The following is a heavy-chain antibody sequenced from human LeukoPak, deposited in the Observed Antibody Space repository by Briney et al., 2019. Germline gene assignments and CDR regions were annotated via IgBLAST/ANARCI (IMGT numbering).Heavy chain of an antibody. V-gene: IGHV4-59*01. CDR2: IYYSGST. CDR3: ARVVDHGYSDY. J-gene: IGHJ4*02. CDR1: GGSISSYY. D-gene: IGHD5-24*01. Sequence: PSETLSLTCTVSGGSISSYYWSWIRQPPGKGLEWIGYIYYSGSTNYNPSLKSRVTISVDTSKNQFSLELSSVTAADTAVYYCARVVDHGYSDYWGLGTLVTVSS.